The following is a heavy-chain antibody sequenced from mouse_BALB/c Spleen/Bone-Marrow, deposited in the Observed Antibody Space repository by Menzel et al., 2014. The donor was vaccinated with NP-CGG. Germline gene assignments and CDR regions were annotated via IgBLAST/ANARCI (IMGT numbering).Heavy chain of an antibody. V-gene: IGHV7-3*02. CDR3: ARYDGYSDNAMDY. Sequence: EVKLQESGGGLVQPGGSLRLSCATSGFTFTDYYMNWVRQPPGKALEWLGFIRNRANGYTTEFSASVKGRFTISRDNSPSILYLQINTLRAEDSATYYCARYDGYSDNAMDYWGQGTSVTVSS. CDR2: IRNRANGYTT. D-gene: IGHD2-3*01. J-gene: IGHJ4*01. CDR1: GFTFTDYY.